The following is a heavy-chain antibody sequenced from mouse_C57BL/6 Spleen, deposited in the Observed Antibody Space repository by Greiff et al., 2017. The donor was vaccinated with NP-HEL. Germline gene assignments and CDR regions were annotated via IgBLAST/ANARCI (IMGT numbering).Heavy chain of an antibody. V-gene: IGHV1-64*01. CDR1: GYTFTSYW. J-gene: IGHJ2*01. CDR2: IHPNSGST. Sequence: QVQLQQSGAELVKPGASVKLSCKASGYTFTSYWMHWVKQRPGQGLEWIGMIHPNSGSTNYNEKFKSKATLTVDKSSSTAYMQLSSLTSEDSAVYYCARGGTVVATGDYWGQGTTLTVSS. D-gene: IGHD1-1*01. CDR3: ARGGTVVATGDY.